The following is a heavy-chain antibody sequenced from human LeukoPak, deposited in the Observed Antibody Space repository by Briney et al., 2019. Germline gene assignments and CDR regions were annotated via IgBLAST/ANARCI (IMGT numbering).Heavy chain of an antibody. J-gene: IGHJ4*02. V-gene: IGHV3-20*04. Sequence: PGGSLRLSCAASGFTFDDYGMSWVRQVPGKGLEWVAGVDKTGKTTDYVDSVKGRFTISRDNAKNSVYLQMNSLRVEDTALYYCARGRSLDCYFCPFDFWGQGTLVTVSS. CDR1: GFTFDDYG. CDR3: ARGRSLDCYFCPFDF. D-gene: IGHD2-21*02. CDR2: VDKTGKTT.